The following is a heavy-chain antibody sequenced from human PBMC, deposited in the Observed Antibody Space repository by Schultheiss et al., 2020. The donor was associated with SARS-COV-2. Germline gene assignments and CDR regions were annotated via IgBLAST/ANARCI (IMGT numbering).Heavy chain of an antibody. J-gene: IGHJ4*02. CDR3: ARGRHIVVVTAKGAIDY. D-gene: IGHD2-21*02. V-gene: IGHV1-69*10. CDR2: IIPILGTA. CDR1: GGTFSSYA. Sequence: SSVKVSCKASGGTFSSYAISWVRQAPGQGLEWMGGIIPILGTANYAQKFQGRVTITADKSTSTAYMELSSLRSEDTAVYYCARGRHIVVVTAKGAIDYWGQGTLVTVSS.